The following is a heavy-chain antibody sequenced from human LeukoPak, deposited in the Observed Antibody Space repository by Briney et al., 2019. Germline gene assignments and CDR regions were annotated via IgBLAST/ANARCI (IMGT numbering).Heavy chain of an antibody. CDR1: GYSISSGYY. V-gene: IGHV4-38-2*02. CDR3: ARDRYGSYYYYYMDV. Sequence: SETLSLTSTVSGYSISSGYYWGWIRQPPGKGLEWIGSIYHSGSTYYNPSLKSRVTISVDTSKNQFSLKLSSVTAADTAVYYCARDRYGSYYYYYMDVWGKGTTVTVSS. D-gene: IGHD4-17*01. CDR2: IYHSGST. J-gene: IGHJ6*03.